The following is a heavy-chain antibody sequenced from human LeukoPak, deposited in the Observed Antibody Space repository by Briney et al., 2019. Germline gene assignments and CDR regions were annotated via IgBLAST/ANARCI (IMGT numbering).Heavy chain of an antibody. CDR3: ARGTPGSSSSDS. CDR2: MNTNSGDT. J-gene: IGHJ5*01. V-gene: IGHV1-8*01. CDR1: GYTFSSYD. D-gene: IGHD6-13*01. Sequence: ASVKVSCKASGYTFSSYDINWVRQSTGQGLEWIGWMNTNSGDTGYAQKFQDRVTMTRNTSINTAYMELSSMRSEDTGVYYCARGTPGSSSSDSWGQGTLVTVS.